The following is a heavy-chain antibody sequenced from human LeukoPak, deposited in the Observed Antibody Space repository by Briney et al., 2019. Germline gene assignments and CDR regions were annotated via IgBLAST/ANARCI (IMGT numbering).Heavy chain of an antibody. CDR1: GGSISSSSYY. J-gene: IGHJ6*02. CDR3: ATQTIAGQHPAAGTRYYGMDV. V-gene: IGHV4-39*01. Sequence: PSETLSLTCSVSGGSISSSSYYWGWIRQPPGKGLEWIGNIYYSGSTYYNPSLKSRVTISVDTSKNQFSLKLSSVTAADTAVYYCATQTIAGQHPAAGTRYYGMDVWGQGTTVTVSS. CDR2: IYYSGST. D-gene: IGHD6-13*01.